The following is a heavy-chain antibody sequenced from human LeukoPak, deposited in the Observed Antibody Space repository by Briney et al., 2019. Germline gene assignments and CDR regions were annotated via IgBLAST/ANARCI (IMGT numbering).Heavy chain of an antibody. V-gene: IGHV4-59*01. D-gene: IGHD4-17*01. CDR2: IYYSAST. Sequence: SETLSLTCTVAGDSISNYYWSWIRQPPGKGLEWIGYIYYSASTNYNPSLKSRVTISVDTSKNQFSLKLSSVTAADTAVYYCARVRTGLYDAFDIWGQGTMVTVSS. CDR1: GDSISNYY. CDR3: ARVRTGLYDAFDI. J-gene: IGHJ3*02.